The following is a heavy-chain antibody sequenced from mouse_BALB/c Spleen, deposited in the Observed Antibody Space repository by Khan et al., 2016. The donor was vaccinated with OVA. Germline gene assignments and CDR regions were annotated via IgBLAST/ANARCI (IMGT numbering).Heavy chain of an antibody. CDR1: GYSITSDYA. Sequence: EVQLQESGPGLVKPSQSLSLTCTVTGYSITSDYAWNWIRQFPGNRLEWMGFISYSGNTNYNPSLKSRIPVTRDTSKNHFFLQLNSVTTEDTATYYCARMYGVDFDYWGQGTTLTVSS. CDR2: ISYSGNT. J-gene: IGHJ2*01. D-gene: IGHD2-10*02. CDR3: ARMYGVDFDY. V-gene: IGHV3-2*02.